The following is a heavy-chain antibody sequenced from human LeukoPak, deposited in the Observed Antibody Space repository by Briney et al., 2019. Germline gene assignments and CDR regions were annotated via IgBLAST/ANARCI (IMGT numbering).Heavy chain of an antibody. J-gene: IGHJ3*02. CDR2: IFYSGST. CDR3: AKSNGYGLVDI. V-gene: IGHV4-38-2*02. D-gene: IGHD3-10*01. Sequence: SETLSLTCTVSGYSISSGYYWGWIRQPPGQGLEWIGNIFYSGSTYYSPSLKSRVTISLDTSRNQFSLKLNSVTAADTAVYYCAKSNGYGLVDIWGQGTMVTVSS. CDR1: GYSISSGYY.